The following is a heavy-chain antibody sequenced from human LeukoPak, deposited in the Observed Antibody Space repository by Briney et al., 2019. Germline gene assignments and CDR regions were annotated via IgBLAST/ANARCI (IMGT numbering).Heavy chain of an antibody. CDR2: INPSGGST. J-gene: IGHJ4*02. CDR3: ARDLAARQIDY. V-gene: IGHV1-46*01. CDR1: GYTFTSYY. Sequence: GASVKVSWKASGYTFTSYYMHWVRQAPGQGLEWMGIINPSGGSTSYAQKFQGRVTMTRDTSTSTVYMELSSLRSEDTAVYYCARDLAARQIDYWGQGTLVTVSS. D-gene: IGHD6-6*01.